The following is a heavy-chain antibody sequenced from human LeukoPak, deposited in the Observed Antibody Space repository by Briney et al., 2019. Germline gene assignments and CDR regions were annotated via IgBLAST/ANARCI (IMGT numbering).Heavy chain of an antibody. CDR1: GFTFSSYS. V-gene: IGHV3-74*01. CDR2: INSDGSST. J-gene: IGHJ6*03. Sequence: PGGSLRLSCAASGFTFSSYSMHWVRQARGKGLVWVSRINSDGSSTSYADSVKGRFTISRDNAKNTLYLQMNSLRAEDTAVYDCARETGTSGYYMDFWGKGTPVTVSS. D-gene: IGHD2-8*01. CDR3: ARETGTSGYYMDF.